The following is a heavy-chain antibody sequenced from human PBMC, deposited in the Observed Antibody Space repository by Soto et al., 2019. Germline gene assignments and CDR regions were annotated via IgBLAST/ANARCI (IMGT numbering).Heavy chain of an antibody. CDR2: ISYEGSNR. Sequence: GSLRLSCAASGFRFSAYAMHWVRQAPGKGLEWVAVISYEGSNRFYADSVKGRFTVSRDNSKNMVYLQMNSLRGEDTAVFYCAKDYGDYNFNYGMDVWGQGTTVTVS. V-gene: IGHV3-30*18. CDR1: GFRFSAYA. CDR3: AKDYGDYNFNYGMDV. J-gene: IGHJ6*02. D-gene: IGHD4-17*01.